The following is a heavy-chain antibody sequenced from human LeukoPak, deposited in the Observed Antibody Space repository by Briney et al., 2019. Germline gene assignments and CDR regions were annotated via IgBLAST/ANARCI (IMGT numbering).Heavy chain of an antibody. D-gene: IGHD6-13*01. J-gene: IGHJ4*02. CDR3: SRVNPEAEGFDY. V-gene: IGHV3-11*04. Sequence: GGSLRLSCAASGFSFSDYYMNWIRQAPGKGLEWVSYISSSGSTIYYADSVKGRFTISRDNAKNSLYLQMNSLRAGDTAVYYCSRVNPEAEGFDYWGQGTLVTVSS. CDR2: ISSSGSTI. CDR1: GFSFSDYY.